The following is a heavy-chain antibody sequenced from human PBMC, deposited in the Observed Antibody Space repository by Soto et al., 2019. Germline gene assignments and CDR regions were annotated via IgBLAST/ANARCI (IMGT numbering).Heavy chain of an antibody. CDR3: AAKLGTTHYFDF. CDR2: IYHTGST. V-gene: IGHV4-31*03. Sequence: LSLTCSVSGDPVSSGSYYWTWVRQHPVKGLEWIGYIYHTGSTYYNPSLQSRLIMSIDTSKNQFSLHLYSVTAADTAVYFCAAKLGTTHYFDFWGQGSLVTVSS. J-gene: IGHJ4*02. D-gene: IGHD7-27*01. CDR1: GDPVSSGSYY.